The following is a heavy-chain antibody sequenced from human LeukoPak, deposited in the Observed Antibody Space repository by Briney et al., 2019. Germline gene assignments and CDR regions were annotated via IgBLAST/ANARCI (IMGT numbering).Heavy chain of an antibody. CDR3: AKGSSGYFADL. D-gene: IGHD3-22*01. CDR2: ISNDGGGT. J-gene: IGHJ5*02. CDR1: GFIFNNYG. V-gene: IGHV3-23*01. Sequence: GGSLRLSCAASGFIFNNYGLIWVRQARGKGLEWVSAISNDGGGTNYADFVRGRFTISRDNSKNTLFLQMNSLRAEDTALYYCAKGSSGYFADLWGQGTLVTVSS.